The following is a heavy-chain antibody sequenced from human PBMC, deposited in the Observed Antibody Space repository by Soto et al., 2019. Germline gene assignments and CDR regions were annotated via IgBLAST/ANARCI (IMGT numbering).Heavy chain of an antibody. CDR1: GYTFTSYG. Sequence: GASVKVSCKASGYTFTSYGISWVRQAPGQGLEWMGWISAYNGNTNYAQKLQGRVTMTTDTSTSTAYMELRSLRSDDTAVYYCARTPTNVDTAMVPYYYYGMDVWGQGTTVTVSS. J-gene: IGHJ6*02. CDR2: ISAYNGNT. D-gene: IGHD5-18*01. V-gene: IGHV1-18*01. CDR3: ARTPTNVDTAMVPYYYYGMDV.